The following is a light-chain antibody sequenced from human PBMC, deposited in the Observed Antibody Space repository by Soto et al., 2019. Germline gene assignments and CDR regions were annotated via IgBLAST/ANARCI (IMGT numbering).Light chain of an antibody. CDR1: SSDVGAYNH. J-gene: IGLJ1*01. Sequence: QSALTQPASVSGSPGQSITISCTGTSSDVGAYNHVSWYQQHPGKAPQLIIYEVSNRPSGLSNRFSASKSGNTASLTISGLQAEDEAEYYCCSYTSRSTLVFGTGTKLTVL. CDR3: CSYTSRSTLV. V-gene: IGLV2-14*01. CDR2: EVS.